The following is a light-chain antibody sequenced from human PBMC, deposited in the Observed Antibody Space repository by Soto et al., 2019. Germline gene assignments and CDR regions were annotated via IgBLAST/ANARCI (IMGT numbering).Light chain of an antibody. CDR2: DVS. Sequence: QSVLTQPRSVSGSPGQSVTISCTGTSSDVGGYNYVSWYQKHPGQAPKLLIYDVSERPSGVPDRFSGSKSGNTASLTTSGLQIEDESDYFCCSHAGSNSPYVFGSGTKVTVL. CDR1: SSDVGGYNY. J-gene: IGLJ1*01. CDR3: CSHAGSNSPYV. V-gene: IGLV2-11*01.